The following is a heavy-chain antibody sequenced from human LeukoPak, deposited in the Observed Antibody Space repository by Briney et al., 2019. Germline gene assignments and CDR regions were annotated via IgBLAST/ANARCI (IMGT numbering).Heavy chain of an antibody. CDR2: IGSNGDST. CDR3: VKGWTQLDY. V-gene: IGHV3-64D*06. D-gene: IGHD5-18*01. Sequence: GGSLRLSCSASGFTFRTYSMHWVRQAPGKGLEYVSAIGSNGDSTYCADSVKGRFTIFRDNSKNTLYLQMSSLRAEDTAVYYCVKGWTQLDYWGQGTLVTVSS. J-gene: IGHJ4*02. CDR1: GFTFRTYS.